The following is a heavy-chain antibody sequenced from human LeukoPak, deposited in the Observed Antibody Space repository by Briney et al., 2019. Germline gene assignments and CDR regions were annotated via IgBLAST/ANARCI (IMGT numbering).Heavy chain of an antibody. V-gene: IGHV4-34*01. J-gene: IGHJ4*02. Sequence: SETLSLTCAVYGGSFSGYYWSWIRQPPGKGLEWIGEINHSGSTNYNPSLKSRVTISVDTSKNQFSLKLSSVTAADTAVYYCVRGPGGRDGYVWGQGTLVTVSS. D-gene: IGHD5-24*01. CDR1: GGSFSGYY. CDR3: VRGPGGRDGYV. CDR2: INHSGST.